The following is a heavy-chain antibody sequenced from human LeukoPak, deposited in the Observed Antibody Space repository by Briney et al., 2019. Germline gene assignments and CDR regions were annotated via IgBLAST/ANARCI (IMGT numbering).Heavy chain of an antibody. Sequence: GASVKVSCKVSGYTLTELSMHWVRQAPGEGLEWMGGFDPEDGETIYAQKFQGRVTMTEDTSTDTAYMELSSLRSEDTAVYYCATSLVGFSRDDAFDIWGQGTMVTVSS. J-gene: IGHJ3*02. CDR2: FDPEDGET. CDR3: ATSLVGFSRDDAFDI. CDR1: GYTLTELS. D-gene: IGHD3-9*01. V-gene: IGHV1-24*01.